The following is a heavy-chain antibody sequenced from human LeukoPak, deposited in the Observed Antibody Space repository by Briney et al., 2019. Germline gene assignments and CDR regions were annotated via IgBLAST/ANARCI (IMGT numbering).Heavy chain of an antibody. CDR1: GFTFDDYA. CDR2: ISWNSGSI. Sequence: AGGSLRLSCAASGFTFDDYAMHWVRQAPGKGLEWVSGISWNSGSIGYADSVKGRFTISRDNAKNSLYLQMNSPRAEDTALYYCAKDYSVGATHGGIDYWGQGTLVTVSS. D-gene: IGHD1-26*01. J-gene: IGHJ4*02. CDR3: AKDYSVGATHGGIDY. V-gene: IGHV3-9*01.